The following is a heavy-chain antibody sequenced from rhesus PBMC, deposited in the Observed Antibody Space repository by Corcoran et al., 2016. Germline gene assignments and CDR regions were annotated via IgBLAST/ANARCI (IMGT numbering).Heavy chain of an antibody. CDR1: GGSISSSNW. D-gene: IGHD6-31*01. CDR3: ARLSSGWYYFDY. Sequence: QVQLQESGPGLVKPSETLSLTCAVSGGSISSSNWWSWIRQPPGKGLEWIGGIYRNSESTNYNPSRKSRVTISKDTSKNQFSLKLSSVTAADTAVYYCARLSSGWYYFDYWGQGVLVTVSS. V-gene: IGHV4S12*01. CDR2: IYRNSEST. J-gene: IGHJ4*01.